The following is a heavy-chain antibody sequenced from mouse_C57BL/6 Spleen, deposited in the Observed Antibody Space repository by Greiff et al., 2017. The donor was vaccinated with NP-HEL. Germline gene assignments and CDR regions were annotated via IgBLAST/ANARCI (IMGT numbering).Heavy chain of an antibody. Sequence: EVHLVESGGGLVKPGGSLKLSCAASGFTFSDYGMHWVRQAPEKGLEWVAYISSGSSTIYYADTVKGRFTISRDNAKNTLFLQMTSLRSEDTAMYYCARSYDYVAMDYWGQGTSVTVSS. CDR3: ARSYDYVAMDY. J-gene: IGHJ4*01. CDR2: ISSGSSTI. CDR1: GFTFSDYG. V-gene: IGHV5-17*01.